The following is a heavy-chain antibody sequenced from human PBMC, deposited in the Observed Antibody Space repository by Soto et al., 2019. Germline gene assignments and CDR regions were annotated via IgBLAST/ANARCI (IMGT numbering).Heavy chain of an antibody. Sequence: PVGSLRLSCSASGLSFSDYDMSWIPQAPGEGLEWLGYISASGTTISIADSVKGRFTISRDNAKNSLYLHMNSLRVDDAAVYYCARSCWRGGTAYFDYWGQGTLVTVSS. CDR1: GLSFSDYD. CDR2: ISASGTTI. CDR3: ARSCWRGGTAYFDY. V-gene: IGHV3-11*01. J-gene: IGHJ4*02. D-gene: IGHD3-3*01.